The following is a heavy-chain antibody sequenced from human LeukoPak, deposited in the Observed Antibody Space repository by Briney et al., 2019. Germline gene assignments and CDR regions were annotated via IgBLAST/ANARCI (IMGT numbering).Heavy chain of an antibody. J-gene: IGHJ3*02. CDR2: IKQDGSEK. D-gene: IGHD3-22*01. CDR1: GFTFSSYW. CDR3: ARGITMIVVVSPPI. V-gene: IGHV3-7*04. Sequence: GGSLRLSCAASGFTFSSYWMSSVHQAPGKGLEWVANIKQDGSEKYYVDSVKGRFTISRDNAKNSLYLQMNSLRAEDTTVYYCARGITMIVVVSPPIWGQGTMVTVSS.